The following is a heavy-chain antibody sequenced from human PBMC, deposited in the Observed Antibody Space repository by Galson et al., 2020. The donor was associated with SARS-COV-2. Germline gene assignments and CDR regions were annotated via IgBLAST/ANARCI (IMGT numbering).Heavy chain of an antibody. CDR2: IDWDDDK. V-gene: IGHV2-70*11. J-gene: IGHJ6*02. CDR3: ARIPHNYYYYGMDV. Sequence: ESGPTLVKPTQTLTLTYTFSGFSLSTSGMCVSWIRQPPGKALEWLARIDWDDDKYYSTSLKTRLTISKDTSKNQVVLTMTNMDPVDTATYYCARIPHNYYYYGMDVWGQGTTVTVSS. CDR1: GFSLSTSGMC.